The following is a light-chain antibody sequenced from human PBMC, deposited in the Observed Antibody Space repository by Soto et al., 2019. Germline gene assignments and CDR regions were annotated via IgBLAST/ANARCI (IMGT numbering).Light chain of an antibody. CDR2: GAS. J-gene: IGKJ1*01. V-gene: IGKV3-20*01. CDR3: QQYGSSPRT. CDR1: QSVSSSY. Sequence: EIVLTQSPGTMSLSPGERATLSCRASQSVSSSYLAWYQQKPGQAPRLLIYGASSRATGIPDRFSGSGSGTDFTLTINRLEPEDVAVYYCQQYGSSPRTFGQGTKVDIK.